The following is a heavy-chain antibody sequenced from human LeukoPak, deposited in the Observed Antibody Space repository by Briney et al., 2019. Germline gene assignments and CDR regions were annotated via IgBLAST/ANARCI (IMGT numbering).Heavy chain of an antibody. D-gene: IGHD2-15*01. Sequence: GGSLRLSCAASEFTISRYWMHWVRQAPGKGLVWVSNINNDGSITTYADSVKGRFTISRDNVKNTLFLQMNSLGAEDTALYYCARGWNATPRSGFDIWGLGTMVTVSS. CDR1: EFTISRYW. CDR3: ARGWNATPRSGFDI. J-gene: IGHJ3*02. V-gene: IGHV3-74*01. CDR2: INNDGSIT.